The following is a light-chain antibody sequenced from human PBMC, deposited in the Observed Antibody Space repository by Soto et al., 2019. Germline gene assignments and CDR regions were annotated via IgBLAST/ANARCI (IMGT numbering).Light chain of an antibody. CDR3: SSYTSTSSYV. Sequence: QSALTQPASVSGSRGQSITISCTGTSSDIGGFDFVAWYQQQPGKAPKLLIYEVRNRPSGVSHRFSGSKSGDTASLTIFGLQAEDEGDYYCSSYTSTSSYVFGTGTKVTVL. J-gene: IGLJ1*01. CDR1: SSDIGGFDF. CDR2: EVR. V-gene: IGLV2-14*01.